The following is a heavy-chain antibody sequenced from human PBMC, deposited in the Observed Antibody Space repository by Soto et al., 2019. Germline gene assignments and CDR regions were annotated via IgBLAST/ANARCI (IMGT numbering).Heavy chain of an antibody. CDR3: ASQKLDVPALFDY. CDR2: IYHSGST. D-gene: IGHD4-4*01. V-gene: IGHV4-4*02. Sequence: SETLSLTCAVSGGSISSSNWWSWVRQPPGKGLEWIGEIYHSGSTNYNPSLKSRVTKSVDTSRNQFSLRLTSVTAADTAVYYCASQKLDVPALFDYWSQGTLVTVSS. CDR1: GGSISSSNW. J-gene: IGHJ4*02.